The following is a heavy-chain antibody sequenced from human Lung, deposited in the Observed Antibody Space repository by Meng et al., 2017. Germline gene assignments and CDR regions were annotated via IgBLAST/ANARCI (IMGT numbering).Heavy chain of an antibody. CDR2: IYDNGNT. J-gene: IGHJ5*02. D-gene: IGHD5-18*01. Sequence: SETLSLTCTVSGGSISGYYWSWIRQPAGKGLEWIGCIYDNGNTNYKPSFKSRVTMSVDTSKNQISLKLNSVTAADTAMYYCASDQGYSASWFDPWGQGTLVTVSS. V-gene: IGHV4-4*07. CDR3: ASDQGYSASWFDP. CDR1: GGSISGYY.